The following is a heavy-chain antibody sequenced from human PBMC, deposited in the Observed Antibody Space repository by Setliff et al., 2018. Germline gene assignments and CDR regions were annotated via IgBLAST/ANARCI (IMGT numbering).Heavy chain of an antibody. J-gene: IGHJ4*02. CDR1: GFTFSLSA. V-gene: IGHV3-23*01. D-gene: IGHD2-21*02. CDR3: ARVWRLVSDY. Sequence: QSGGSLRLSCAASGFTFSLSALRWVRQAPGKGLEWVSAISGSGGSTYYADSVTGRFTISRDNAQNSLYLQMNSLRADDTAVYYCARVWRLVSDYWGQGTLVTVSS. CDR2: ISGSGGST.